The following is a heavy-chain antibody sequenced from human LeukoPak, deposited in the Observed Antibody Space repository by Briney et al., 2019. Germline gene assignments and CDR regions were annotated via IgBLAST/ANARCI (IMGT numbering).Heavy chain of an antibody. Sequence: GGSLRLSCAASGFTFSSYEMNWVRQAPGKGLEWVSYISSSGSTIYYADSVKGRFTISRDNAKNSLFLQMNSLRAEDTAVYYCLIEGNYNYFDPWGQGTLVTVSS. CDR3: LIEGNYNYFDP. CDR1: GFTFSSYE. J-gene: IGHJ5*02. D-gene: IGHD3-10*01. V-gene: IGHV3-48*03. CDR2: ISSSGSTI.